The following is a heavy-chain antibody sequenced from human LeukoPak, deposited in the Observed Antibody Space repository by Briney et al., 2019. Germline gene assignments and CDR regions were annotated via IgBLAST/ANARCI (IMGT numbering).Heavy chain of an antibody. D-gene: IGHD2-21*02. CDR3: ARGDIVVVTAVDY. Sequence: PGGTLRLSCAASGFTFSSYAMNWVRQAPGKGLEWVSAISGSGGSTYYADSVKGRFTISRDNAKNSLYLQMNSLRAEDTAVYYCARGDIVVVTAVDYWGQGTLVTVSS. V-gene: IGHV3-23*01. CDR2: ISGSGGST. CDR1: GFTFSSYA. J-gene: IGHJ4*02.